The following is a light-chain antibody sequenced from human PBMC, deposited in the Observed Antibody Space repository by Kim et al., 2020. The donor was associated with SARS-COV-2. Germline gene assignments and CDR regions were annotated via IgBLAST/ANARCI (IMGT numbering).Light chain of an antibody. J-gene: IGKJ4*01. CDR1: QIVNSY. V-gene: IGKV3-15*01. CDR2: AAS. CDR3: QQNNNWPLT. Sequence: SPGDRAPPSSAARQIVNSYACWHQKPAGPPHSLLSDAASTRATVLPAMFGGSGSGTVFTPTSSSLQSEYFAVYYCQQNNNWPLTFGGGTKVDIK.